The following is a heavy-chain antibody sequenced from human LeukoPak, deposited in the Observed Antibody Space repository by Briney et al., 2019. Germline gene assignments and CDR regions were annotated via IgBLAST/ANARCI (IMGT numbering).Heavy chain of an antibody. J-gene: IGHJ4*02. CDR3: ARDGSVAGIFFDY. Sequence: WETLSLTCAVYGGSFSGYYWSWIRQPPGEGLEWIGEINHSGSTNYNPSLKSRVTISVDTSKNQFSLKLSSVTAADTAVYYCARDGSVAGIFFDYWGQGTLVTVSS. CDR2: INHSGST. V-gene: IGHV4-34*01. D-gene: IGHD6-19*01. CDR1: GGSFSGYY.